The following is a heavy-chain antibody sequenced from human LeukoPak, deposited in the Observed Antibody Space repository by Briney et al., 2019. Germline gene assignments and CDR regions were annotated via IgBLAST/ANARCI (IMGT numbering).Heavy chain of an antibody. J-gene: IGHJ4*02. CDR3: AKDPRGYHDY. CDR1: GFTFSSYS. D-gene: IGHD5-18*01. Sequence: GSLRLSCAASGFTFSSYSMNWVRQAPGKGLEWVSAISGSGGSTYYADSVKGRFTISRDNSKNTLYLQMNSLRAEDTAVYYCAKDPRGYHDYWGQGTLVTVSS. V-gene: IGHV3-23*01. CDR2: ISGSGGST.